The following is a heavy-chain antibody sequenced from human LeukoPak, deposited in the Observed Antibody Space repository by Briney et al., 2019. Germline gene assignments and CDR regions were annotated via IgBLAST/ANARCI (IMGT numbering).Heavy chain of an antibody. CDR3: ARDGPKWLLLRWLDY. J-gene: IGHJ4*02. V-gene: IGHV3-23*01. CDR2: VSSNGAKT. D-gene: IGHD3-22*01. CDR1: GFTFSSYA. Sequence: GGPLRLSCAASGFTFSSYAMSWVRQAPGKGLEWVSAVSSNGAKTYYADSVKGRFTISRDNSKNTLYLQMNSLRAEDTAVYYCARDGPKWLLLRWLDYWGQGTLVTVSS.